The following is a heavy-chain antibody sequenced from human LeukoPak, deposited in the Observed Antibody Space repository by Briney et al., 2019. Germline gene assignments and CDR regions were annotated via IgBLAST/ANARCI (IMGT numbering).Heavy chain of an antibody. CDR3: ARDHDREGFCFCY. CDR2: IYYSGSP. CDR1: GGSISSGDYY. V-gene: IGHV4-30-4*01. J-gene: IGHJ4*02. Sequence: SQTLSLTCTVSGGSISSGDYYWSWIRQPPGKGLAWIGYIYYSGSPYYNPSLKSRITISVDTSKNQFSLKLSSVTAADTAVYYCARDHDREGFCFCYWGQGTLVTVSS. D-gene: IGHD3-3*01.